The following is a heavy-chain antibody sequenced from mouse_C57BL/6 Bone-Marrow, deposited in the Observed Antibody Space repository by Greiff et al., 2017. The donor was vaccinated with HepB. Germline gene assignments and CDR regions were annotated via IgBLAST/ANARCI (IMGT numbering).Heavy chain of an antibody. Sequence: EVKLVESGGGLVKPGGSLKLSCAASGFTFSDYGMHWVRQAPEKVLEWVAYISSGSSTIYYADTVKGRFTISRDNAKNTLFLQMTSLRSEDTAMYYCARKSNDYGSSGWYLDVWGTGTTVTVSS. J-gene: IGHJ1*03. D-gene: IGHD1-1*01. V-gene: IGHV5-17*01. CDR1: GFTFSDYG. CDR2: ISSGSSTI. CDR3: ARKSNDYGSSGWYLDV.